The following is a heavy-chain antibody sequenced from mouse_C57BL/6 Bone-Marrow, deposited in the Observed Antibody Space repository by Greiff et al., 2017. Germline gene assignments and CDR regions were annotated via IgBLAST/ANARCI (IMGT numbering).Heavy chain of an antibody. J-gene: IGHJ2*01. D-gene: IGHD2-3*01. CDR1: GYAFTNYL. V-gene: IGHV1-54*01. CDR3: ARRGYYDYFDY. Sequence: QVQLQQSGAELVRPGTSVKVSCKASGYAFTNYLIEWVKQRPGQGLEWIGVINPGSGGTNYNEKFKGKATLTADKSSSTGYMQLSSLTSEDSGVYFCARRGYYDYFDYWGQGTTRTVSS. CDR2: INPGSGGT.